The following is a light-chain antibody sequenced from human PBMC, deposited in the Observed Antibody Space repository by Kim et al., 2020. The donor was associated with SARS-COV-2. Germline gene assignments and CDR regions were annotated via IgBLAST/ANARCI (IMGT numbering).Light chain of an antibody. CDR2: GAS. Sequence: EIVVTQSPSTLSLSPGEGATLSCRASQTVRGNYVAWYQQRPGQAPRPLIDGASRRATDAPDRCSASGCGTVFTLTISRLEPDVFGVYYCQQYGSAPETFGQGTKLEIK. V-gene: IGKV3-20*01. J-gene: IGKJ2*01. CDR3: QQYGSAPET. CDR1: QTVRGNY.